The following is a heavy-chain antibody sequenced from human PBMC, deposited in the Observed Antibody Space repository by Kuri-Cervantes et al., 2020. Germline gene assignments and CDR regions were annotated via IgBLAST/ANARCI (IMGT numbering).Heavy chain of an antibody. Sequence: SETLSLTCTVSGGSITTRTYYWGWIRQSPGKGLEWTGYIYYSGSTNYNPSLKSRVTISVDTSKNQFSLKLSSVTAADTAVYYCARGPGTSYYYYYMDVWGKGTTVTVSS. V-gene: IGHV4-61*05. CDR2: IYYSGST. D-gene: IGHD1-26*01. CDR1: GGSITTRTYY. J-gene: IGHJ6*03. CDR3: ARGPGTSYYYYYMDV.